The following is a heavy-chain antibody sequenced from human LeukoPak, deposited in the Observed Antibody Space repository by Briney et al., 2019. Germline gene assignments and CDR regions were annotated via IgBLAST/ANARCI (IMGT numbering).Heavy chain of an antibody. CDR1: GYTSTNYG. CDR3: ARDKAVTTEVTQHFQH. Sequence: GASVKVSCKASGYTSTNYGISWVRQAPGQGLEWMGWISAYNGYTDYAQKLQFRVTMTTDTSTSTAYMELRSLRSDDTAVYYCARDKAVTTEVTQHFQHWGQGTLVTVSS. J-gene: IGHJ1*01. V-gene: IGHV1-18*01. CDR2: ISAYNGYT. D-gene: IGHD4-23*01.